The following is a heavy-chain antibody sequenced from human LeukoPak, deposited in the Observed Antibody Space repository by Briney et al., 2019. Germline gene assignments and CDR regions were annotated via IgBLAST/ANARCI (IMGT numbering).Heavy chain of an antibody. V-gene: IGHV1-69*13. Sequence: ASVKVSCKASGGTLSRYAISWVRQAPGQGPEWMGGIIPIFGTTNYAQKFQGRVTITADESTSTAYMEPSSLRSEDTAVYYCARIVGIASRGYFDYWGQGTLVTVSS. J-gene: IGHJ4*02. CDR1: GGTLSRYA. CDR2: IIPIFGTT. CDR3: ARIVGIASRGYFDY. D-gene: IGHD3-10*01.